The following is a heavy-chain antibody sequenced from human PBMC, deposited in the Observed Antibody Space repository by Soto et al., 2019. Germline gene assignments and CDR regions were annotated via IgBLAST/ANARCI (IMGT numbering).Heavy chain of an antibody. V-gene: IGHV4-39*07. CDR3: ARVPDY. Sequence: SETLSLTCTVSSASISSSSYTWGWIRQPPGKGLEWIGSIYHSGSTYYNPSLKSRVTISVDTSKNQFSLKLSSVTAADTAVYYCARVPDYWGQGTLVTVSS. CDR2: IYHSGST. CDR1: SASISSSSYT. J-gene: IGHJ4*02.